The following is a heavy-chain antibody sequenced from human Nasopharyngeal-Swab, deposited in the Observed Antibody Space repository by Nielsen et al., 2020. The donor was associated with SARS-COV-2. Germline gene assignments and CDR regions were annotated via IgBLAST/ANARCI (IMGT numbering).Heavy chain of an antibody. V-gene: IGHV3-73*01. CDR3: TTDFYFDY. J-gene: IGHJ4*02. CDR1: RFVFRASA. Sequence: GGSLTLSCAASRFVFRASAMHCVRQASGQGLEWLGRIGDKDNNYATTYGASVKGRFTISRDDSKNMAFLQMDSLKTEDTALYYCTTDFYFDYWGQGTLVTVSS. CDR2: IGDKDNNYAT.